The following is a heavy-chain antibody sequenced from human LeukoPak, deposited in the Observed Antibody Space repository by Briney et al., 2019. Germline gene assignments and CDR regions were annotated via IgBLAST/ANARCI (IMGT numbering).Heavy chain of an antibody. V-gene: IGHV4-30-4*02. J-gene: IGHJ3*02. D-gene: IGHD3-3*01. CDR2: IYYSGST. Sequence: TSSETLSLTCTVSGGSISSVDYYWSWIRQPPGKGLEWIGYIYYSGSTYYDPSLKSRVMISVDTSKNQFSLKLSSVTAADTAVFYCARVASGYDVFDIWGQGTMVTVSS. CDR1: GGSISSVDYY. CDR3: ARVASGYDVFDI.